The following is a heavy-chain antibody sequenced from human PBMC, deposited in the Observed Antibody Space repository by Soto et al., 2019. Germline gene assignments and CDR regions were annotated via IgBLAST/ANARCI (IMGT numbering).Heavy chain of an antibody. CDR3: ARSIVVVTALDY. Sequence: ASVKVPCKASGYTLTAYYLHWVRQAPGQGLEWMGWINPNNGDTNYAQKFQGRVTITRDTSASTAYMELSSLRSEDTAVYYCARSIVVVTALDYWGQGTLVTVSS. CDR1: GYTLTAYY. J-gene: IGHJ4*02. V-gene: IGHV1-2*02. D-gene: IGHD2-21*02. CDR2: INPNNGDT.